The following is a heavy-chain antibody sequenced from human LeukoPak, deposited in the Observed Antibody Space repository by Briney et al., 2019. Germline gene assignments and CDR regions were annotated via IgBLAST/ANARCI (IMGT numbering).Heavy chain of an antibody. V-gene: IGHV4-61*02. CDR2: IYTSGST. D-gene: IGHD3-22*01. CDR3: AREVERYYDSSGYPDAFDI. CDR1: GGSISSGSYY. J-gene: IGHJ3*02. Sequence: PSETLSLTCTVSGGSISSGSYYWSWIRQPAGKGLEWIGRIYTSGSTNYNPSLKSRVTISVDTSKNQFSLKLSSVTAADTAVYYCAREVERYYDSSGYPDAFDIWGQGTMVTVSS.